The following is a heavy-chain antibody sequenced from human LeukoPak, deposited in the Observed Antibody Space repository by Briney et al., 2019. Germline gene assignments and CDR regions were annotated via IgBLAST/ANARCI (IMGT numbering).Heavy chain of an antibody. J-gene: IGHJ4*02. D-gene: IGHD3-22*01. Sequence: GGSLRLSCAASGFTFSSYSMNWVRQAPGKGLEWVSSISSSSSYIYYADSVKGRFTISRDNAKNSLYLQMNSLRAEDTAVYYCASALIDYYDSSGYYSTPDYWGQGTLVTVSS. V-gene: IGHV3-21*01. CDR2: ISSSSSYI. CDR3: ASALIDYYDSSGYYSTPDY. CDR1: GFTFSSYS.